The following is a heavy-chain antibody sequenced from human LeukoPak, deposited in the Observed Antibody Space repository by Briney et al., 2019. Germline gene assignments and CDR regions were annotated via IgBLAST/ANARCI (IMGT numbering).Heavy chain of an antibody. CDR3: ARLSDYDYVWGNLDY. V-gene: IGHV5-51*01. Sequence: PGESLKISCKGSGYSFTSYWIGWVRQMPGKGLEWMGIIYPGDSDTRYSPSFQGQVTISADKSISTAYLQWSNLKASDTAMYYSARLSDYDYVWGNLDYWGQGTLVTVSP. D-gene: IGHD3-16*01. J-gene: IGHJ4*02. CDR1: GYSFTSYW. CDR2: IYPGDSDT.